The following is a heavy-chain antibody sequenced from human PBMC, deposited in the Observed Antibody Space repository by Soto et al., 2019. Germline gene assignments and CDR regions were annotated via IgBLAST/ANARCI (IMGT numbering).Heavy chain of an antibody. CDR3: XRGMYTAYETAPLFFDF. J-gene: IGHJ4*02. V-gene: IGHV3-49*03. CDR2: SRSKGYGGTT. CDR1: GFTFGSYA. D-gene: IGHD5-12*01. Sequence: GGSLRLSCTTSGFTFGSYALSWFRQAPGKGLEWVGFSRSKGYGGTTEFAASVRGRFTISRDDSNSIAYLQMNSLKTEDTAVYYCXRGMYTAYETAPLFFDFWGQGTLVTVSS.